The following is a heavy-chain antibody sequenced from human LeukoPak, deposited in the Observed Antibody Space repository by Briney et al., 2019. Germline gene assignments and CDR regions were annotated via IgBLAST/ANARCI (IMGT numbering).Heavy chain of an antibody. CDR3: ARRIPMVRGVITHYYYYGMDV. CDR1: GGTFSSYA. Sequence: ASVKVSCKASGGTFSSYAISWVRQAPGQGLEWMGGIIPIFGTANYAQKFQGRVTITADESTSTAYTELSSLRSEDTAVYYCARRIPMVRGVITHYYYYGMDVWGQGTTVTVSS. CDR2: IIPIFGTA. J-gene: IGHJ6*02. D-gene: IGHD3-10*01. V-gene: IGHV1-69*01.